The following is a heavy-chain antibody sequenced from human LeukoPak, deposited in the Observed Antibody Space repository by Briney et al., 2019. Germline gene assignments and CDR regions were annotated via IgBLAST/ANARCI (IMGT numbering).Heavy chain of an antibody. CDR2: IKEDGTEQ. V-gene: IGHV3-7*01. J-gene: IGHJ6*03. CDR1: GFTFSSYG. Sequence: GGSLRLSCAASGFTFSSYGMSWVRQAPGKGLEWVAKIKEDGTEQYYVDSVKGRFTISRDNAKNTVYLQMTTLRAEDTALYYCVRESGDYGSADMPGYYYYMDVWAKGTTVIVSS. D-gene: IGHD3-10*01. CDR3: VRESGDYGSADMPGYYYYMDV.